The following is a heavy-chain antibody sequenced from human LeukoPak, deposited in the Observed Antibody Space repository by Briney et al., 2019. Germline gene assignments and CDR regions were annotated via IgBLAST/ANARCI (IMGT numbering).Heavy chain of an antibody. Sequence: GASVKVSCKVSGGTFSSYTISWVRQAPGQGLEWMGRIIPILGIANYAQKFQGRVTITADKSTSTAYMELSSLRSEDTAVYYCARDFWSGQIPGDYWGQGTLVTVSS. D-gene: IGHD3-3*01. CDR1: GGTFSSYT. CDR3: ARDFWSGQIPGDY. J-gene: IGHJ4*02. V-gene: IGHV1-69*02. CDR2: IIPILGIA.